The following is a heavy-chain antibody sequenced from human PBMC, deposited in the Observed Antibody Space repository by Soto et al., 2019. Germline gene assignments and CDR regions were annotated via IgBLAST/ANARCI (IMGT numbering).Heavy chain of an antibody. CDR1: GGTFSRYA. Sequence: QVQLVQSGAEVRQPASSVKVSCKTSGGTFSRYAISWVRQAPGQGLEWMGGIVPIVDTSTYAQKFQGRVTNTADEATSTAYMELSSLRSDDTAIYYCVRVVAIPGYPDNWGQGTLVTVSS. J-gene: IGHJ4*02. CDR2: IVPIVDTS. D-gene: IGHD5-12*01. CDR3: VRVVAIPGYPDN. V-gene: IGHV1-69*12.